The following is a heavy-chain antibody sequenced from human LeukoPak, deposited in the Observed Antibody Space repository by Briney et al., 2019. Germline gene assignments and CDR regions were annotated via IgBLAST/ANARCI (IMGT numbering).Heavy chain of an antibody. J-gene: IGHJ4*02. CDR1: GFTFSNYG. V-gene: IGHV3-23*01. Sequence: LGGSLRLSCAASGFTFSNYGMSWVRQAPGKGLEWVSAISSSGVTTYYADSVKGRFTISRDNSKNTLYLQMNSLRAEDTAVYYCAKRHSSGWYYFDYWGQGTLVPVSS. D-gene: IGHD6-19*01. CDR3: AKRHSSGWYYFDY. CDR2: ISSSGVTT.